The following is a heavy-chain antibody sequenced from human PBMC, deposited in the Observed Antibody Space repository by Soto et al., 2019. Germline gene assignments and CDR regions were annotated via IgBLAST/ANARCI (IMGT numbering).Heavy chain of an antibody. CDR3: VRDSPTNLEDAYTVASWFDP. J-gene: IGHJ5*02. Sequence: EVLLVESGGGLVQPGGSLRLSCAASGFNFNFFWMHWVRQAPGKGLVWVSRINGDGSITNYADSVKGRFTISRDNAKNTLFLQMDSLRVEDTAVYYCVRDSPTNLEDAYTVASWFDPWGQGTLVTVSS. V-gene: IGHV3-74*01. D-gene: IGHD2-21*01. CDR1: GFNFNFFW. CDR2: INGDGSIT.